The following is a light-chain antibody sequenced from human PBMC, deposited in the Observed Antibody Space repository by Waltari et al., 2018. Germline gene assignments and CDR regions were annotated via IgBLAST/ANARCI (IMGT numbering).Light chain of an antibody. V-gene: IGKV1-5*03. CDR2: KAS. J-gene: IGKJ1*01. Sequence: DIQMTQSPSTLSASVGDRVTITCRASQSISSWLAWYQQKPGKAPKLLISKASSLESGVPTRFSGSGSGTEFTLTISSLQPDEFATYYCQQYNSYSPRWTFGQGTKVEIK. CDR1: QSISSW. CDR3: QQYNSYSPRWT.